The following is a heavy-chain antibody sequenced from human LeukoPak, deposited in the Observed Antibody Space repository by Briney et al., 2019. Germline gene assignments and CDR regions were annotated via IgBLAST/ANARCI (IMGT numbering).Heavy chain of an antibody. CDR2: IYSGGST. D-gene: IGHD1-26*01. CDR3: ARGGVGATFGGLDY. Sequence: GGSLRLSCAASGFTVSSNYMSWVRQAPGKGLEWVSVIYSGGSTYYADSVKGRFTISRDNSKNSLYLQMNSLRAEDTAVYYCARGGVGATFGGLDYWGQGTLVTVSS. CDR1: GFTVSSNY. J-gene: IGHJ4*02. V-gene: IGHV3-66*01.